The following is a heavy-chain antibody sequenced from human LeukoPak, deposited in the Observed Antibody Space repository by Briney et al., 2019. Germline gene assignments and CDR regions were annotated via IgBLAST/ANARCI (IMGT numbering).Heavy chain of an antibody. D-gene: IGHD2/OR15-2a*01. J-gene: IGHJ4*02. CDR1: GDSVSSTSAA. CDR3: ARYTYTFYLDY. Sequence: SQTLSLTCAISGDSVSSTSAAWNWIRQSPSRGLEWLGRSYFRSQWYSDYAVSVRGRISTNADTSKNQFSLQLNSVTPEDTAIYFCARYTYTFYLDYWGQRTVVTVSS. CDR2: SYFRSQWYS. V-gene: IGHV6-1*01.